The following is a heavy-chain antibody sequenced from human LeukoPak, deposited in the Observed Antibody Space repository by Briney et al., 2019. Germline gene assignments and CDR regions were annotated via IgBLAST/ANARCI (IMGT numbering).Heavy chain of an antibody. CDR1: GEYFSTYY. CDR3: ARPGLAYCGGDCYSSDGYYFDY. CDR2: MNHSGST. Sequence: PSETLSLTCSVSGEYFSTYYYSWIRQPPGKGLEWIGEMNHSGSTNYNPSLKSRLTISVDMSKKQFFLRLSSVTAADTAMYYCARPGLAYCGGDCYSSDGYYFDYWGQGTLVTVSS. V-gene: IGHV4-34*01. D-gene: IGHD2-21*01. J-gene: IGHJ4*02.